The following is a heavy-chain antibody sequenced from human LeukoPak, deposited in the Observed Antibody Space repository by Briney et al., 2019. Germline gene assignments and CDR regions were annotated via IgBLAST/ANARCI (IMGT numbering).Heavy chain of an antibody. D-gene: IGHD2-21*01. CDR2: IKQDGSEK. V-gene: IGHV3-7*03. Sequence: PGGSLRLSCAASVFTFSSYWMTWVRQAPGKGLEWVANIKQDGSEKYYVDSVKGRFTISRDNAKNTLYLQMNSLRAEDTAVYYCAKGITVIPSFYFDYWGQGTLVTVSS. CDR3: AKGITVIPSFYFDY. J-gene: IGHJ4*02. CDR1: VFTFSSYW.